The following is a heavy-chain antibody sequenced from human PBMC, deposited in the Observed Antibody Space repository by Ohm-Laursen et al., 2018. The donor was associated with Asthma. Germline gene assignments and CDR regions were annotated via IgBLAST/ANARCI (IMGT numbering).Heavy chain of an antibody. Sequence: SLRLSCSAPGFTFRSYAMNWVRQAPGKGLEWVPYISKSTRTIKYADSVKGRFTISRDNAKNSLYLQMNSLRAEDTAVYYCARDKPENEVNGYYYGMDVWGQGTTVTVSS. CDR3: ARDKPENEVNGYYYGMDV. J-gene: IGHJ6*02. D-gene: IGHD2-8*01. CDR2: ISKSTRTI. V-gene: IGHV3-48*01. CDR1: GFTFRSYA.